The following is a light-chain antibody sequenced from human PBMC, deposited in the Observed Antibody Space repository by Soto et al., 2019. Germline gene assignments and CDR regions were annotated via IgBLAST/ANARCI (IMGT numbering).Light chain of an antibody. Sequence: SVLTQPPPVSAAPGQKVTISCSGSSSNGGNNYVSWYQQLPGTAPKLLIYDNNKRPSGIPDRFSGSKSGNTATLTVSGLQAEDEADYYCSSYAGSNNLGVFGTGTKVTVL. CDR3: SSYAGSNNLGV. CDR2: DNN. J-gene: IGLJ1*01. V-gene: IGLV1-51*01. CDR1: SSNGGNNY.